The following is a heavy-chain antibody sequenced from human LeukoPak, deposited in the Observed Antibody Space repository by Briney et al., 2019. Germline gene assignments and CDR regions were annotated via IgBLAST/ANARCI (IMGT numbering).Heavy chain of an antibody. J-gene: IGHJ6*03. Sequence: RTGGSLRLSCAASEFTFSRNAMHWVRQAPGKGLEWVAVTTFDGSNKYYADSVKGRFTISRDNSKNTLYLQMNRLRSEDTAVYYCARDKEYDYYMDVWGKGTTVTVSS. CDR3: ARDKEYDYYMDV. V-gene: IGHV3-30*04. CDR2: TTFDGSNK. CDR1: EFTFSRNA. D-gene: IGHD6-6*01.